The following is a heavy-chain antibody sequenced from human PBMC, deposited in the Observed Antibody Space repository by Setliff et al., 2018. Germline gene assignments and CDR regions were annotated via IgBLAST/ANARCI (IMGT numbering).Heavy chain of an antibody. CDR1: GFTFSTYT. V-gene: IGHV3-21*01. D-gene: IGHD3-3*01. J-gene: IGHJ4*02. CDR3: ARDSGQSRNYNFWSGQLDY. CDR2: ISSSGNYI. Sequence: PGGSLRLSCAASGFTFSTYTMNWVRQAPGKGLEWVSSISSSGNYIYYADSVQGRFTISRDNSKNTLYLQVNSLRGEDTAVYYCARDSGQSRNYNFWSGQLDYWGQGTLVTVSS.